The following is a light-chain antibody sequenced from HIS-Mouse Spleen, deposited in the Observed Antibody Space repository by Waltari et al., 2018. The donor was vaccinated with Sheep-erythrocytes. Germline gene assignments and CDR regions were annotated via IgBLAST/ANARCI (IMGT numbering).Light chain of an antibody. CDR1: SSAVGSYNL. CDR3: CSYAGSSTPWV. J-gene: IGLJ3*02. Sequence: QSALTQPASVSGSPGQSITISCTGTSSAVGSYNLLSRYQQHPGKAPKLMIYEGSKRPSGVSNRFSGSKSGNTASLTISGLQAEDEADYYCCSYAGSSTPWVFGGGTKLTVL. V-gene: IGLV2-23*01. CDR2: EGS.